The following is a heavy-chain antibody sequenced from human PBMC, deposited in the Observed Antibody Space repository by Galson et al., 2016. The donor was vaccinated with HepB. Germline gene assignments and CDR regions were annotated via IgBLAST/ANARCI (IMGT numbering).Heavy chain of an antibody. V-gene: IGHV3-15*01. CDR2: IKSKTQGGTT. Sequence: SLRLSCAASGFSFSRYWMSWVRQAPGKGLEWIGRIKSKTQGGTTDYAEALKGRFTISRDDSKNTVFLQIYSLRTEDTAVYYCTTGYSTATTYHGDDAFDVWGRGTMVTVSS. CDR3: TTGYSTATTYHGDDAFDV. D-gene: IGHD2-8*02. CDR1: GFSFSRYW. J-gene: IGHJ3*01.